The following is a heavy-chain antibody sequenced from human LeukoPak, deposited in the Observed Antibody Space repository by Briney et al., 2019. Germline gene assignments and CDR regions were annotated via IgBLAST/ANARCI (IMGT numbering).Heavy chain of an antibody. V-gene: IGHV4-34*01. CDR1: GGSFSGYY. CDR2: INHSGST. J-gene: IGHJ5*02. Sequence: PSETLSLTCAVYGGSFSGYYWSWIRQPPGKGLEWIGEINHSGSTNYNPSLKSRVTISVDTSKNQFSLKLSSVTAADTAVYYCARQGAFDPWGQGTLVTVSS. D-gene: IGHD3-16*01. CDR3: ARQGAFDP.